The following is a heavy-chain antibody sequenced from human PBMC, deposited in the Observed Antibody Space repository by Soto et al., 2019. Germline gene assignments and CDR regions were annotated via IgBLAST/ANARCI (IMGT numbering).Heavy chain of an antibody. J-gene: IGHJ2*01. CDR2: IYWDDDK. D-gene: IGHD7-27*01. V-gene: IGHV2-5*02. Sequence: QITLKESGPTLVKPTQTLTLTCTFSGFSLSTSGVGVGWIRQPPEKALEWLALIYWDDDKRYNPSLKSRLTITKDTSKNQVVLTITNMDPVDTATYYCAHRGTGVGTWYFDLWGRGNLVTVSS. CDR3: AHRGTGVGTWYFDL. CDR1: GFSLSTSGVG.